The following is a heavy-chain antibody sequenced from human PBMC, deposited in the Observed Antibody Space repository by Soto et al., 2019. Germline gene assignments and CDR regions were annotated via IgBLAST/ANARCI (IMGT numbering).Heavy chain of an antibody. J-gene: IGHJ3*02. CDR1: GYTFTSYG. Sequence: QVPLVQSGAEEKKPGASVKVSCKASGYTFTSYGISWVRQAPGQGLEWMGWISAYNGNTNYAQKLQGRVTMTTDTSTSTAYMELRSLRSDDTAVYYCARVPLIVVVPAAIAAFDIWGQGTMVTVSS. CDR2: ISAYNGNT. CDR3: ARVPLIVVVPAAIAAFDI. D-gene: IGHD2-2*01. V-gene: IGHV1-18*01.